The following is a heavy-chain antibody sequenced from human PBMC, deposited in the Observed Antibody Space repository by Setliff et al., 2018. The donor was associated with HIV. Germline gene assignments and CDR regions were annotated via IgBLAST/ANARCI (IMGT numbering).Heavy chain of an antibody. CDR1: GGSISSYY. V-gene: IGHV4-59*08. CDR3: ARGRGESRTNYFDY. Sequence: SETLSLTCTVSGGSISSYYWSWIRQPPGKGLEWIGYIYYNGNTNYNPSLKSRVTISVDTSKNQLSLKVTSVTAADTAVYYCARGRGESRTNYFDYWGQGTLVTVSS. CDR2: IYYNGNT. J-gene: IGHJ4*02.